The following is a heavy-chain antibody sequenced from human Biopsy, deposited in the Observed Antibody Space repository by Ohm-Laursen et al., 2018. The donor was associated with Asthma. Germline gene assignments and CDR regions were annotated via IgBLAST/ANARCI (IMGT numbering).Heavy chain of an antibody. V-gene: IGHV3-30*04. D-gene: IGHD2-21*02. J-gene: IGHJ6*02. CDR3: ARGGLHYYEYYGMDV. Sequence: RSLSLSCTASGFTFDNYTMHWVRQAPGQGLERVTIISYDGRNTYYADSVEGRFTISRDNSKNTLFLQMSSLRPEEPAVYYCARGGLHYYEYYGMDVWDQGTTVTVSS. CDR1: GFTFDNYT. CDR2: ISYDGRNT.